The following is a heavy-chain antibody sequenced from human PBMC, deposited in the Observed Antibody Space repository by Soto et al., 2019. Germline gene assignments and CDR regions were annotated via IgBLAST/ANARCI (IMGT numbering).Heavy chain of an antibody. CDR1: GGSVNSGDFY. CDR2: SFYNGRP. J-gene: IGHJ6*02. V-gene: IGHV4-61*08. CDR3: ARGTYCVGGACYAGRKGLDV. Sequence: QVQLQESGPGLVKPLETLSLTCSVSGGSVNSGDFYWNWMRQTPGKGLEWVGYSFYNGRPNYKSSPRGRVTITVDPSKRQFSLKLNSVPAADTAVYYCARGTYCVGGACYAGRKGLDVWGQGTTVTVSS. D-gene: IGHD2-21*01.